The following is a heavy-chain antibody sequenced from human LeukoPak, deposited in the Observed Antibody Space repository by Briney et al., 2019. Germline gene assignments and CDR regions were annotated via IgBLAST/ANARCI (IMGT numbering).Heavy chain of an antibody. CDR2: IYTSGST. CDR3: ASTLLWFGELWPQYYFDY. Sequence: SETLSLTCTVSGGSISSYYWSWIRQPAGKGLEWIGRIYTSGSTNYNPSLKSRVTMSVDTSKNQFSLKLSSVTAADTAVYYCASTLLWFGELWPQYYFDYWGQGTLVTVSS. J-gene: IGHJ4*02. CDR1: GGSISSYY. D-gene: IGHD3-10*01. V-gene: IGHV4-4*07.